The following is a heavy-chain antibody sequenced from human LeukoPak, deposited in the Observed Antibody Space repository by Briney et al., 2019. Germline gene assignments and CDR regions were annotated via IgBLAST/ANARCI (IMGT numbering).Heavy chain of an antibody. CDR3: FRGIHYGSRVGSYGMDV. V-gene: IGHV5-51*01. J-gene: IGHJ6*04. CDR1: GFRFTNYW. Sequence: GGSLQISCMASGFRFTNYWIAWARPLPGKGLEWMGVISPGDSDTRYRPSFQGQVTLSVDKSISTAYLQWSSQKASDTAMYYCFRGIHYGSRVGSYGMDVWGKGTTVTVSS. CDR2: ISPGDSDT. D-gene: IGHD3-10*01.